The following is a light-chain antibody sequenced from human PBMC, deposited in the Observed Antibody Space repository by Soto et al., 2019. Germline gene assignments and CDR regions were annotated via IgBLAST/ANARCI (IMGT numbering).Light chain of an antibody. Sequence: VLTQSPATLSLSPGERTTLAFRSSQIIANNLAWYHQKPGQAPRLLVYDKSSRAPGVPARFSGSGTGTDFTLTINILQSEDFGVYYCQQYNNWPPSTFGQGTRLEIK. J-gene: IGKJ5*01. CDR3: QQYNNWPPST. CDR2: DKS. CDR1: QIIANN. V-gene: IGKV3-15*01.